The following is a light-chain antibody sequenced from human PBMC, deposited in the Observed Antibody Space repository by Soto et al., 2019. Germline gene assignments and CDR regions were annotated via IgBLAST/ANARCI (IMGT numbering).Light chain of an antibody. Sequence: QSVLTQSPSASVTPGQRVTISCSGSRYNIGSNLVNWYQQLPGTAPTLLIWRNHQRPSGVPDRFSGSKSGTSVSLAISGPQSEDWCEYYGAAWDDSLRAVVSGGGSKVTV. CDR1: RYNIGSNL. J-gene: IGLJ2*01. CDR3: AAWDDSLRAVV. V-gene: IGLV1-44*01. CDR2: RNH.